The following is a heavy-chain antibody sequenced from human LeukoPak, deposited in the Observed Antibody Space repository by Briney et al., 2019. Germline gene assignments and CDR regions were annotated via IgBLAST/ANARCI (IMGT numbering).Heavy chain of an antibody. V-gene: IGHV3-33*01. CDR1: GFTFSSYG. CDR2: IWYDGSNK. CDR3: ARAEGSSYHFDY. D-gene: IGHD6-6*01. J-gene: IGHJ4*02. Sequence: PGRSLRLSCAASGFTFSSYGMHWVRQAPGKGLEWVAVIWYDGSNKYYADSVKGRFTISRDNSKNTLYLQMSSLRAEDTAAYYCARAEGSSYHFDYWGQGTLVTVSS.